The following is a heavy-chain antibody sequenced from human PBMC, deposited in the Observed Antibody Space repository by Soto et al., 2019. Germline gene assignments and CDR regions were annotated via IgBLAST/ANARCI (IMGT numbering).Heavy chain of an antibody. CDR2: INPRGFFT. J-gene: IGHJ5*02. V-gene: IGHV1-46*01. Sequence: QVQLVQSGAEVKKPGASVKVSCKASGYTFTSYNIHWVRQAPGQGLEWVGMINPRGFFTTYAQKFRGRVTMTGDTSTSVVSMELTNLRSEDTAMYYCARAAGRFGTLFWFDPWGQGTLVSVSS. CDR1: GYTFTSYN. CDR3: ARAAGRFGTLFWFDP. D-gene: IGHD3-10*01.